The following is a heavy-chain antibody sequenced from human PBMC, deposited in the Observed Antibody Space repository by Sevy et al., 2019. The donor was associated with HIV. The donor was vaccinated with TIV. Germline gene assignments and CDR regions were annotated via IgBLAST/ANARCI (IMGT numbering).Heavy chain of an antibody. J-gene: IGHJ4*02. CDR2: ISGSGITT. D-gene: IGHD3-10*01. CDR3: ARVAGSGTYYSGDFDY. CDR1: GFSFSSYA. Sequence: GGSLRLSCAASGFSFSSYAMSWVRQAPGKGLEWVSGISGSGITTYYADSVKGRFTISRDNSKNMLHLQMNSLRAEDMAVYYCARVAGSGTYYSGDFDYWGQGTLVTVSS. V-gene: IGHV3-23*01.